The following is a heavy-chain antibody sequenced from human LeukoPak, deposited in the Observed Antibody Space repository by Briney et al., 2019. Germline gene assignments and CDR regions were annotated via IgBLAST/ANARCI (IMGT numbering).Heavy chain of an antibody. D-gene: IGHD2-2*01. V-gene: IGHV1-46*01. Sequence: ASVKVSCKASGYTFTSYYMHWVRQAPGQGLEWMGIINPSGGSTSYAQKFQGRVTMTRDMSTSTVYMELSRLRSEDTAVYYCARDAVPAALIALDHYYYYMDVWGKGTTVTVSS. J-gene: IGHJ6*03. CDR3: ARDAVPAALIALDHYYYYMDV. CDR2: INPSGGST. CDR1: GYTFTSYY.